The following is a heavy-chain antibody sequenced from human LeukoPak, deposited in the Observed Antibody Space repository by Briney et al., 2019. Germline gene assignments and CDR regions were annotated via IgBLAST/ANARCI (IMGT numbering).Heavy chain of an antibody. V-gene: IGHV4-4*02. J-gene: IGHJ4*02. CDR2: IYHDRTT. D-gene: IGHD2-8*01. CDR1: GDSITAPKW. Sequence: SGTLSLTCTVSGDSITAPKWCSWVRQAPGEGLEWIGEIYHDRTTSFNPSLKSRLTISVDKSANQFFLNLNSVSATDTAVYYCVGRGLYGGTWLFEYWGQGALVTVSS. CDR3: VGRGLYGGTWLFEY.